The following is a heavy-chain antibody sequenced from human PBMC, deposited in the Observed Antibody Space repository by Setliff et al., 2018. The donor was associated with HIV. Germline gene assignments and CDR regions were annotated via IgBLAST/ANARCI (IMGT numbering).Heavy chain of an antibody. V-gene: IGHV4-39*01. J-gene: IGHJ5*02. CDR3: ASRVYYYDSSGYLREEGFDP. Sequence: LETLSLTCTVSGGSISSSNYYWGWIRQPPGKGLEYIGSIYLSGSTYYNPSLKSRVTISVDTSKNQFSLKLNSVTAADTAVYYCASRVYYYDSSGYLREEGFDPWGQGTLVTVSS. D-gene: IGHD3-22*01. CDR2: IYLSGST. CDR1: GGSISSSNYY.